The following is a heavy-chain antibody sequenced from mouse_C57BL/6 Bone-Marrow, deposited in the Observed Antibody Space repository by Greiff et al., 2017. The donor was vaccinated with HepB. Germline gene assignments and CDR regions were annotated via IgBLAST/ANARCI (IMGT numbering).Heavy chain of an antibody. J-gene: IGHJ3*01. V-gene: IGHV1-81*01. CDR1: GYTFTSYG. D-gene: IGHD1-1*01. CDR3: ARRLRAWLAY. Sequence: QVQLQQSGAELARPGASVKLSCKASGYTFTSYGISWVKQRTGQGLEWIGEIYPRSGNTYYNEKFKGKATLTADKSSSTAYMELRSLTSEDSAVYFCARRLRAWLAYWGQGTLVTVSA. CDR2: IYPRSGNT.